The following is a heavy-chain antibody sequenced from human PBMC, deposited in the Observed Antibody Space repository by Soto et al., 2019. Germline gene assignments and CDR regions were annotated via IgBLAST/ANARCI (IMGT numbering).Heavy chain of an antibody. CDR3: AREGGTYCSGGSCYSDYYYYAMDV. CDR2: LYPSGNT. D-gene: IGHD2-15*01. J-gene: IGHJ6*02. Sequence: SETLSLTSAVSGYSITSGYYWVWIRQPPGKGREWIGSLYPSGNTYYNPSLKSRVTISVDTAKNQYPLRLSAVTAADTAVYYCAREGGTYCSGGSCYSDYYYYAMDVWGQGTTVTVSS. V-gene: IGHV4-38-2*02. CDR1: GYSITSGYY.